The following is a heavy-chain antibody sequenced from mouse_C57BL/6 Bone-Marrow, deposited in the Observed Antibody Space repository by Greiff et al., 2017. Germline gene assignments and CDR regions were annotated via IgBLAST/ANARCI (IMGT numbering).Heavy chain of an antibody. J-gene: IGHJ3*01. D-gene: IGHD3-1*01. CDR1: GYTFTSYG. CDR2: IYPRSGNT. CDR3: ARSGAY. Sequence: QVQLQQSGAELARPGASVKLSCKASGYTFTSYGISWVKQRTGQGLEWIGEIYPRSGNTYYNEKFKGKATLTADNSSSTAYMELRSLTSEDSAVYFCARSGAYWGQGTLVTVSA. V-gene: IGHV1-81*01.